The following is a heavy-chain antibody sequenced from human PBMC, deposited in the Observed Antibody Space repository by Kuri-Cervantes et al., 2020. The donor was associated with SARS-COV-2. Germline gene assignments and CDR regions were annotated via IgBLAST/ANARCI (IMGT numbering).Heavy chain of an antibody. V-gene: IGHV4-59*01. Sequence: SETLSLTCTVSGGSISSDYWSWIRQPPGKGLEWIGYIYYSGSTNYNPSLKSRVTISVNTSKNQFSLKLSSVTAADTAVYYCTTLIDYWGQGALVTVSS. J-gene: IGHJ4*02. CDR2: IYYSGST. CDR1: GGSISSDY. CDR3: TTLIDY.